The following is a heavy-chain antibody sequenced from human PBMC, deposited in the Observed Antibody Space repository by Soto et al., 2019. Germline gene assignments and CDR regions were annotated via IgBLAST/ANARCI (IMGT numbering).Heavy chain of an antibody. CDR2: LSAYNGTT. J-gene: IGHJ4*02. D-gene: IGHD5-12*01. CDR1: GYTFTIYG. CDR3: ARIPPDGGYSGYPLTY. Sequence: QVQLVQSGAEVKKPGASVKVCCKASGYTFTIYGISWVRQAPGQGLEWIGWLSAYNGTTNYARKLQGRVTMTTETSTSQAYMGLRSLRSDDTAVYYCARIPPDGGYSGYPLTYWGQGTLVTVSS. V-gene: IGHV1-18*01.